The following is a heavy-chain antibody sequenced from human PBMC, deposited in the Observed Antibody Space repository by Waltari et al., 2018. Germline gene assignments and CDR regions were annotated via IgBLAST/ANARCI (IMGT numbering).Heavy chain of an antibody. D-gene: IGHD1-1*01. J-gene: IGHJ4*02. Sequence: EVQLVESGGGLVQPGGSLRLSCAASGFTFYSYAMNWVRQAPGKGLEWVSYISASSTSIYYADSVKGRFTISRDNAKNSLYLQMSSLRAEDTAVYYCARDPRGTGTTYHDYWGQGTLVTVSS. CDR2: ISASSTSI. V-gene: IGHV3-48*04. CDR3: ARDPRGTGTTYHDY. CDR1: GFTFYSYA.